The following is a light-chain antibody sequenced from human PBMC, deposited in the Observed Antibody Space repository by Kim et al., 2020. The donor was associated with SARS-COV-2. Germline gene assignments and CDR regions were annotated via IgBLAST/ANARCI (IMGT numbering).Light chain of an antibody. CDR2: GNN. J-gene: IGLJ3*02. CDR1: RSNLGAGYD. V-gene: IGLV1-40*01. Sequence: RVTISCTGSRSNLGAGYDVHWYQQHPGTAPKFLIFGNNNRPSGVPDRFSGSKSGTSAFLAITGLQAEDEADYYCQSYDNILSGSLFGGGTQLTVL. CDR3: QSYDNILSGSL.